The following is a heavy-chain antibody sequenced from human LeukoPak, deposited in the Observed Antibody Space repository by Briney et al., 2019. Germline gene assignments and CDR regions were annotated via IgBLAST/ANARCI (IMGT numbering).Heavy chain of an antibody. CDR3: ASARMAVADY. V-gene: IGHV4-34*01. CDR1: GGSFSGYY. Sequence: PSETLSLTCAVYGGSFSGYYWSWIRQPPGKGLEWIGEINHSGSTNYNPSLKSRVTISVDTSKNQFSLELSSVTAADTAVYYCASARMAVADYWGQGTLVTVSS. J-gene: IGHJ4*02. CDR2: INHSGST. D-gene: IGHD6-19*01.